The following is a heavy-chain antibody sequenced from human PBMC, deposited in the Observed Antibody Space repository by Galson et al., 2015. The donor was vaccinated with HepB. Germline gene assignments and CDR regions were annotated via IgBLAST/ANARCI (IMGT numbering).Heavy chain of an antibody. CDR3: ARSQGSGRFDS. J-gene: IGHJ4*02. CDR1: GFSLTASEMC. V-gene: IGHV2-70*17. D-gene: IGHD6-19*01. CDR2: IDWDDDK. Sequence: PALVKPTQTLTLTCTFSGFSLTASEMCVSWIRQPPGKALEWLARIDWDDDKFYSTSLKTRLTISKDTSKNQVVLTMTNMKPVDTATYYCARSQGSGRFDSWGQGTLVTVSS.